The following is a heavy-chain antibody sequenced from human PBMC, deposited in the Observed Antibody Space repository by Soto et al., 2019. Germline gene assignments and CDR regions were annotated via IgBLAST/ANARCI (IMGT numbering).Heavy chain of an antibody. D-gene: IGHD3-10*01. J-gene: IGHJ3*02. CDR3: ARDATYYYDAFDI. CDR1: GGTFSSYA. CDR2: IIPIFGTA. Sequence: SVKVSCKASGGTFSSYAISWVRQAPGQGLEWMGGIIPIFGTANYAQKFQGRVTITADESTSTAYMELSSLRSEDTAVYYCARDATYYYDAFDIWGQGTMVTVSS. V-gene: IGHV1-69*13.